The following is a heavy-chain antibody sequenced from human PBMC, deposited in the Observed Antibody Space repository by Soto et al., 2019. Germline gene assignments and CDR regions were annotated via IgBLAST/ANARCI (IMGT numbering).Heavy chain of an antibody. V-gene: IGHV3-30-3*01. CDR1: GFTFSSYA. Sequence: GGSLRLSCAASGFTFSSYAMHWVRQAPGKGLEWVAVISYDGSNKYYADSVKGRSTISRDNSKNTLYLQMNSLRAEDTAVYYCARGEGLNYYDGSGYYGAFDIWGQGTMVTVSS. J-gene: IGHJ3*02. D-gene: IGHD3-22*01. CDR3: ARGEGLNYYDGSGYYGAFDI. CDR2: ISYDGSNK.